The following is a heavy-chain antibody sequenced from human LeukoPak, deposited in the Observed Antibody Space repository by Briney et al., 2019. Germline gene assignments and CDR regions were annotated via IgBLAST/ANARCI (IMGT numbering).Heavy chain of an antibody. CDR3: AGDYGDYNDAFDI. CDR1: GFTFSSYW. Sequence: PGGSLRLSCAASGFTFSSYWMSWVRQAPGKGLGWVANIKQDGSEKYYVDSVKGRFTISRDNAKNSLYLQMNSLRAEDTAVHCCAGDYGDYNDAFDIWGKGTRVTVS. CDR2: IKQDGSEK. V-gene: IGHV3-7*03. D-gene: IGHD4-17*01. J-gene: IGHJ3*02.